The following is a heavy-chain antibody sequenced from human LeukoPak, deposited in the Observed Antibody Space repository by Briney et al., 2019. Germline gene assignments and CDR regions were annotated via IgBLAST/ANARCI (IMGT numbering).Heavy chain of an antibody. J-gene: IGHJ4*02. D-gene: IGHD6-13*01. CDR3: ARGGVNSSSWYSDY. V-gene: IGHV4-34*01. CDR1: GGSFSGYY. Sequence: TTSETLSLTCAVYGGSFSGYYWSWIRQPPGKGLEWIGEINHSGSTNYNPSLKSRVTISVDTSKNQFSLKLSSVTAADTAVYYCARGGVNSSSWYSDYWGQGTLVTVSS. CDR2: INHSGST.